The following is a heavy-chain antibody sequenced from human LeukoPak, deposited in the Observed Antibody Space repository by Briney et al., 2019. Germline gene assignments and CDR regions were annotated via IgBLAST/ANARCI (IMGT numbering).Heavy chain of an antibody. CDR2: INTNTGNP. CDR1: GYTFTSYA. D-gene: IGHD6-6*01. J-gene: IGHJ6*02. V-gene: IGHV7-4-1*02. Sequence: ASVKVSCKASGYTFTSYAMNWVRQAPGQGLEWVGWINTNTGNPTYAQGFTGRFVFSLDTSVSTAYLQISSLKAEDTAVYYCARGSSGVAALSRYYGMDVWGQGTTVTVSS. CDR3: ARGSSGVAALSRYYGMDV.